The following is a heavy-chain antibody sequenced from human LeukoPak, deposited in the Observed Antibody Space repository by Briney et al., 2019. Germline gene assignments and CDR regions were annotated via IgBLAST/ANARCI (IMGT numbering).Heavy chain of an antibody. V-gene: IGHV3-43*01. CDR3: AKGGYGSGRGFFDY. D-gene: IGHD3-10*01. Sequence: GGSLRLSCAASGFTFDDYTMHWVRQAPGKGLEWVSLISWDGGSTYYADSVKGRFTISRDNSKNSLYLQMNSLRTEDTALYYCAKGGYGSGRGFFDYWGQGTLVTVSS. CDR1: GFTFDDYT. J-gene: IGHJ4*02. CDR2: ISWDGGST.